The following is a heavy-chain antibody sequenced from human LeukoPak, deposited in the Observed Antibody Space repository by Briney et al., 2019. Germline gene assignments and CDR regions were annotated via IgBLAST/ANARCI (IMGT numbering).Heavy chain of an antibody. J-gene: IGHJ5*02. CDR3: ASGGYCSGGSCYTSRFDP. Sequence: PGGSLRLSCAASGFTFSSNAMSWVRQVPGKGLEWVSAISGSGGSAYYPDSVKGRFTISRDNSKNTLYLQMNSLRAEDTAVYYCASGGYCSGGSCYTSRFDPWGQGTLVTVSS. CDR1: GFTFSSNA. V-gene: IGHV3-23*01. D-gene: IGHD2-15*01. CDR2: ISGSGGSA.